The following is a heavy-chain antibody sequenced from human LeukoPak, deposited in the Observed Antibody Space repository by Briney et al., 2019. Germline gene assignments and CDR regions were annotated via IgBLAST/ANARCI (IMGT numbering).Heavy chain of an antibody. Sequence: SETLSLTCAVYGGSFSGYYWSWIRQPPGKGLEWIGEINHSGSTNYNPSLKSRVTISVDTSKNQFSLKLSSVTAADTAVYYCARALQRKERTGTHNWFDPWGQGTLVTVSS. V-gene: IGHV4-34*01. J-gene: IGHJ5*02. D-gene: IGHD1-1*01. CDR3: ARALQRKERTGTHNWFDP. CDR1: GGSFSGYY. CDR2: INHSGST.